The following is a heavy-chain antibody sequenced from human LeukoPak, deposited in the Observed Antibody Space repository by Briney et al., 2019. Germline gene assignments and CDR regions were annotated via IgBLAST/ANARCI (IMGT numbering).Heavy chain of an antibody. D-gene: IGHD5-18*01. V-gene: IGHV4-34*01. CDR3: ARVQLWSPYYFDY. Sequence: SETLSLTCAVYGGSFSGYYWSWIRQPPGKGLEWIGEINHSGSTNYNPSLKSRVTISVDTSKNQFSLKLSPVTAADTAVYYCARVQLWSPYYFDYWGQGTLVTVSS. J-gene: IGHJ4*02. CDR1: GGSFSGYY. CDR2: INHSGST.